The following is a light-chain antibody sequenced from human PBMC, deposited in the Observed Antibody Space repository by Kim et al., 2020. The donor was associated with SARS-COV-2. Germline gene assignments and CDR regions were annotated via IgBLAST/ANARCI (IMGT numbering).Light chain of an antibody. CDR1: QSVLYSSNNKNY. J-gene: IGKJ5*01. Sequence: DIVMTQSPDSLAVSLGERATINCKSSQSVLYSSNNKNYLAWYQQKPGQPPKLLIYWASTRESRVPDRFSGSGSGTDFTLTISSLQAEDVAVYYCQQYYSTPITFGQGTRLEIK. V-gene: IGKV4-1*01. CDR2: WAS. CDR3: QQYYSTPIT.